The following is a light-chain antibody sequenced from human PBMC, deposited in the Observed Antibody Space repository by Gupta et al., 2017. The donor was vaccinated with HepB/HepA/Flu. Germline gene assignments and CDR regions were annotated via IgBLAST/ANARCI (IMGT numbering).Light chain of an antibody. CDR1: SSDVGAYNY. CDR2: EVN. CDR3: SSYAGSNNLV. V-gene: IGLV2-8*01. J-gene: IGLJ2*01. Sequence: VSPCPSVTISCTGTSSDVGAYNYVTWYQQHPGKAPKLMIYEVNKRPSGVPDRFSGSKSGNTASLTVSGLQAEDEADYYCSSYAGSNNLVFGGGTKLTVL.